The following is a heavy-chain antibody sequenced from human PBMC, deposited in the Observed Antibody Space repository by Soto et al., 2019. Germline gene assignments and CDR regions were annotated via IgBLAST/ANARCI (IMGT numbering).Heavy chain of an antibody. D-gene: IGHD1-1*01. J-gene: IGHJ6*02. CDR1: GFTFSSYA. Sequence: EVQLLESGGGLVQPGGSLRLSCAASGFTFSSYAMSWVRQAPGKGLEWVSAISGSGGSTYYADSVKGRFTISRGNSKNTLYLQMNSLRAEDTAVYYCAKSLWTTHYYYCGMDVWGQGTTVTVSS. CDR3: AKSLWTTHYYYCGMDV. V-gene: IGHV3-23*01. CDR2: ISGSGGST.